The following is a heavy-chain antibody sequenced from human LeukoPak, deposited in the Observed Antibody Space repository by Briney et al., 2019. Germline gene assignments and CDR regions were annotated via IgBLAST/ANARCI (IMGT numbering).Heavy chain of an antibody. CDR3: ARDGRIRGYCSSSCHSVDAFDI. V-gene: IGHV4-38-2*02. CDR2: IYHSGKT. CDR1: NYSISSGHY. J-gene: IGHJ3*02. D-gene: IGHD2-2*01. Sequence: SETLSLTCTVSNYSISSGHYWGWIRQPPGKGLEWIGSIYHSGKTYYNPSLKSRVTISVDTSKNQFSLKLSSVTAADTAVYFCARDGRIRGYCSSSCHSVDAFDIWGQGTMVTVSS.